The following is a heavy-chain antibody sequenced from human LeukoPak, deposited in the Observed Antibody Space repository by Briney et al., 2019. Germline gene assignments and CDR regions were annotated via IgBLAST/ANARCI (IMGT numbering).Heavy chain of an antibody. V-gene: IGHV3-30*03. Sequence: GGSLRLSCAASGVTFRSYGMHWVRQAPRKGLEWVALISSDGNDKLYGDSVRGRFTISRDDSKSTLYLQMNSLRAEDTAVYYCTTKVIRGNSGDDYDDWGQGTLVTVSS. CDR1: GVTFRSYG. CDR2: ISSDGNDK. CDR3: TTKVIRGNSGDDYDD. D-gene: IGHD5-12*01. J-gene: IGHJ4*02.